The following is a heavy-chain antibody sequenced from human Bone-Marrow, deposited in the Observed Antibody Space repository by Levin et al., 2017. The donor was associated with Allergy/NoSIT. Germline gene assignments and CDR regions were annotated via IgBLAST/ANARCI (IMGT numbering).Heavy chain of an antibody. CDR2: ISSTGYTI. CDR3: AREGGRTATTAPNLDY. Sequence: GGSLRLSCAASGFTFNNYAMHWVRQAPGKGLEWLSYISSTGYTIYYADSVKGRFTFSRDNAMNSLFLRMDSLRAEDTAVYYCAREGGRTATTAPNLDYWGQGTLVTVSS. D-gene: IGHD4-17*01. CDR1: GFTFNNYA. V-gene: IGHV3-48*01. J-gene: IGHJ4*02.